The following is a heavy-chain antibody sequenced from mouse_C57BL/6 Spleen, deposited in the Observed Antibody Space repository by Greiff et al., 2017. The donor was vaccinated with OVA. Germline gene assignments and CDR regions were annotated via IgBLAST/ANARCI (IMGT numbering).Heavy chain of an antibody. CDR1: GFSFTSYG. CDR2: IWGVGST. V-gene: IGHV2-6*01. CDR3: ASYGDGDYEGFAY. J-gene: IGHJ3*01. D-gene: IGHD2-13*01. Sequence: VQLVESGPGLVAPSQSLSITCTVSGFSFTSYGVDWVRQSPGKGLEWLGVIWGVGSTNYNSALKSRLSISKDNSKSQVFLKMNSLQTDDTAMYYCASYGDGDYEGFAYWGQGTLVTVSA.